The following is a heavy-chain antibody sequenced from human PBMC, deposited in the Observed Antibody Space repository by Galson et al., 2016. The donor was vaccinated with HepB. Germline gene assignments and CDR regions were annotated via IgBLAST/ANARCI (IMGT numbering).Heavy chain of an antibody. Sequence: SLRLSCAASGFIFDEYAMHWVRQAPGKGLEWVSGIAWNSDTIGYADSVKGRFTISRDNAKNSLYLQMNSLTNEDTAFYYCAKDIRVGPLEDIAVMPAARRRYYYDGMDVWGQGTPVTVSS. V-gene: IGHV3-9*01. J-gene: IGHJ6*02. CDR2: IAWNSDTI. CDR3: AKDIRVGPLEDIAVMPAARRRYYYDGMDV. D-gene: IGHD2-15*01. CDR1: GFIFDEYA.